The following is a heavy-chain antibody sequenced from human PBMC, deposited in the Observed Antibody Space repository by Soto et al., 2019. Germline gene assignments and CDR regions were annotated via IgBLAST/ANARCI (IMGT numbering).Heavy chain of an antibody. V-gene: IGHV3-30*18. CDR2: ISVDGRND. Sequence: PGGSLRLSCEASGFTLISSVMHWVRQAPGKRLEWLSVISVDGRNDLHAGAVKGRFTISRDISKNMVYLQMNDLRPDDTAMYFCAKEGHTSGRCGCFNIWGQGTMVTVSS. J-gene: IGHJ3*02. CDR1: GFTLISSV. D-gene: IGHD6-19*01. CDR3: AKEGHTSGRCGCFNI.